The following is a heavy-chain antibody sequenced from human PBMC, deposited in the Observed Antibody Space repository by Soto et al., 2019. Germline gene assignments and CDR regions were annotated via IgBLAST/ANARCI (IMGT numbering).Heavy chain of an antibody. CDR3: ARDAAAGTYSWFDP. J-gene: IGHJ5*02. Sequence: SETLSLTCTVSGGSISSGDYYWSWIRQPPGKGLEWIGSIYYSGSTYYNPSLKSRVTISVDTSKNQFSLKLNSVTAADTAVYYCARDAAAGTYSWFDPWGQGTLVTVSS. CDR2: IYYSGST. D-gene: IGHD6-13*01. CDR1: GGSISSGDYY. V-gene: IGHV4-30-4*01.